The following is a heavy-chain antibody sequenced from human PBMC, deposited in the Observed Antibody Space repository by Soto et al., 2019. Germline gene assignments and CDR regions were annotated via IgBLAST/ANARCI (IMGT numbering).Heavy chain of an antibody. V-gene: IGHV1-69*01. Sequence: QVQLVQSGAEVKKPGSSVKVSCKASGGTFSSYAISWMRQAPGQGLEWMGGIIPIFGTANYAQKFQGRVTITADESTSTAYMELSSLRSEDTAVYYCARSRLITMVRGGPIDYWGQGTLVTVSS. D-gene: IGHD3-10*01. CDR2: IIPIFGTA. CDR3: ARSRLITMVRGGPIDY. J-gene: IGHJ4*02. CDR1: GGTFSSYA.